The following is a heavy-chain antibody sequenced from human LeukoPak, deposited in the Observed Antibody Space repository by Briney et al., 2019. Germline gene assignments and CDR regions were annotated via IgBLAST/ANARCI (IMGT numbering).Heavy chain of an antibody. CDR3: ARHYRGYSYGLFDY. V-gene: IGHV4-59*08. D-gene: IGHD5-18*01. CDR1: GGSISSYS. J-gene: IGHJ4*02. CDR2: IYSSGST. Sequence: SETLSLTCTVSGGSISSYSWNWIRQPPGKGLEWIGRIYSSGSTIYNPSLKSRVTISVETSKNQFSLELSSVTAADTAVYYCARHYRGYSYGLFDYWGQGTLVTVSS.